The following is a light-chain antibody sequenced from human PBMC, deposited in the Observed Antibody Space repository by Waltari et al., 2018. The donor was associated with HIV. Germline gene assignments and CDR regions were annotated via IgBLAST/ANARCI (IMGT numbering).Light chain of an antibody. Sequence: QSALTQPASVSGSPGQSLTISCTGTSSDVGSYNLVSLYQQHPGKAPKLMIYEVSKRPSGVSNRFSGSKSGNTASLTISGLQAEDEADYYCCSYAGSGDVFGTGTKVTVL. CDR2: EVS. CDR3: CSYAGSGDV. J-gene: IGLJ1*01. CDR1: SSDVGSYNL. V-gene: IGLV2-23*02.